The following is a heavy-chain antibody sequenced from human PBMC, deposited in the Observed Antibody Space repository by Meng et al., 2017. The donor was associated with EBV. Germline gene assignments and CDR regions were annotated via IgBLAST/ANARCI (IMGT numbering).Heavy chain of an antibody. CDR1: GGTFSSYA. J-gene: IGHJ4*02. D-gene: IGHD6-13*01. CDR2: IIPIFGTA. Sequence: GRLVQSWAGVKKPGSSVKVSCKASGGTFSSYAISWVRQAPGQGLEWMGGIIPIFGTANYAQKFQGRVTITADKSTSTAYMELSSLRSEDTAVYYCARAEIAAAGRLDYWGQGTLVTVSS. CDR3: ARAEIAAAGRLDY. V-gene: IGHV1-69*06.